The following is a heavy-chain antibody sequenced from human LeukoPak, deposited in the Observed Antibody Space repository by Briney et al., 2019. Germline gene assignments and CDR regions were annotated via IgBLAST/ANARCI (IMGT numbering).Heavy chain of an antibody. J-gene: IGHJ4*02. V-gene: IGHV1-69*04. Sequence: GASVKVSCKASGYTFTGYYMHWVRQAPGQGLEWMGRIIPIFGIANYAQKFQGRVTITADKSTSTAYMELSSLRSEDTAVYYCARDRGRLLGYCTNGVCDPYYFDYWGQGTLVTVSS. CDR2: IIPIFGIA. CDR3: ARDRGRLLGYCTNGVCDPYYFDY. CDR1: GYTFTGYY. D-gene: IGHD2-8*01.